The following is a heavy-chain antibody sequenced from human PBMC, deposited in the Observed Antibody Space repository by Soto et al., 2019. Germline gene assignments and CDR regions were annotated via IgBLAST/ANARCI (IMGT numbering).Heavy chain of an antibody. J-gene: IGHJ4*02. D-gene: IGHD2-15*01. CDR2: INHSGST. CDR3: AVKGYCSGGSCYSAPFDY. CDR1: GGSFSGYY. Sequence: PSETLSLTCAVYGGSFSGYYWSWIRQPPGKGLEWIGEINHSGSTNYNPSLKSRVTISVDTSKNQFSLKLSSVTAADTAVYYCAVKGYCSGGSCYSAPFDYWGQGTLVTVSS. V-gene: IGHV4-34*01.